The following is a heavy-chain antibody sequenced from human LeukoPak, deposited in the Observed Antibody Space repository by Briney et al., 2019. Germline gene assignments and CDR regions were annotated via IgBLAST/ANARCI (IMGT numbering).Heavy chain of an antibody. D-gene: IGHD6-13*01. J-gene: IGHJ4*02. V-gene: IGHV3-21*01. Sequence: TGGSLRLSCAASGFTFSSYSMNWVRQAPGKGLEWVSSISSSSSYIYYADSVKGRFTISRDNAKNSLYLQMNSLRAEDTAVYYCARDMVPAAGNVVGYFDYWGQGTLVSVSS. CDR2: ISSSSSYI. CDR1: GFTFSSYS. CDR3: ARDMVPAAGNVVGYFDY.